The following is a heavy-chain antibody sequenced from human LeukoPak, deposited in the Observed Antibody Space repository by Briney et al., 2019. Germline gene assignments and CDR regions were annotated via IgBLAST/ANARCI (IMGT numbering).Heavy chain of an antibody. CDR1: GGSISSSSYY. CDR2: IYYSGST. D-gene: IGHD2-21*02. CDR3: ARGRPYCGGDCYPYYYYYYMDV. J-gene: IGHJ6*03. Sequence: PSETLSLTCTVSGGSISSSSYYWGWIRQPPGKGLEWIESIYYSGSTYYNPSLKSRVTISVDTSKNQFSLKLSSVTAADTAVYYCARGRPYCGGDCYPYYYYYYMDVWGKGTTVTVSS. V-gene: IGHV4-39*07.